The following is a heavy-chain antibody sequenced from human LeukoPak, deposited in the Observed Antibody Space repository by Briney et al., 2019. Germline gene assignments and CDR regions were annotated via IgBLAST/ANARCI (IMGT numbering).Heavy chain of an antibody. CDR1: GGSFSGYY. J-gene: IGHJ4*02. Sequence: SETLSLTCAVYGGSFSGYYWSWIRQPPGKGLEWIGEINHSGSTNYNPSLKSRVTISVDTSKNQFSLKLSSVTAADTAVYYCARGRIVVVVGFDHWGQGTLVTVSS. V-gene: IGHV4-34*01. CDR3: ARGRIVVVVGFDH. CDR2: INHSGST. D-gene: IGHD2-15*01.